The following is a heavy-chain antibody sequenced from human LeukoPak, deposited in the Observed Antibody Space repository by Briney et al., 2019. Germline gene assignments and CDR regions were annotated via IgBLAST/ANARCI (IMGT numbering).Heavy chain of an antibody. CDR2: TYYRSKWYN. D-gene: IGHD6-19*01. J-gene: IGHJ6*02. V-gene: IGHV6-1*01. Sequence: SQTLSLTCAISGDSVSSNSAAWNWIRQSPSRGLVWLGRTYYRSKWYNDYAVSVKGRITINPDTSKNQFSLQLNSVTPEDTAVYYCARVRLAGSNYYYGMDVWGQGTTVTVSS. CDR3: ARVRLAGSNYYYGMDV. CDR1: GDSVSSNSAA.